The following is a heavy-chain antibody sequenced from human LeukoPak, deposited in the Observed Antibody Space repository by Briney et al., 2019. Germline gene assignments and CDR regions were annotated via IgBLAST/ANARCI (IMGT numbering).Heavy chain of an antibody. D-gene: IGHD2-2*01. CDR3: ARDYCSSTSCLFDY. CDR1: GYTFTGYH. V-gene: IGHV1-2*06. CDR2: INPNSGDT. Sequence: AASVKVSCKASGYTFTGYHMHWVRQAPGQGLEWMGRINPNSGDTNYAQKFQGRVTMTRDTPISTAYMELSRLRSDDTAVYYCARDYCSSTSCLFDYWGQGTLVTVSS. J-gene: IGHJ4*02.